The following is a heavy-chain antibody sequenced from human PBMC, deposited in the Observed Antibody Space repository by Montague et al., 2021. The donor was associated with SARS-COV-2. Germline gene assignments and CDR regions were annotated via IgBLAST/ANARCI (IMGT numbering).Heavy chain of an antibody. D-gene: IGHD4-23*01. J-gene: IGHJ4*02. CDR2: IFYSGST. V-gene: IGHV4-59*02. CDR1: GDSVNSNY. CDR3: SKAFRGYGGDFDS. Sequence: SETLSLTCSVSGDSVNSNYWSWVRQPPGKGLEWLGYIFYSGSTYNPPPNSRVTMSLDTSTNHLSLNLISVTAADTAVYYCSKAFRGYGGDFDSWGQGTLVIVSS.